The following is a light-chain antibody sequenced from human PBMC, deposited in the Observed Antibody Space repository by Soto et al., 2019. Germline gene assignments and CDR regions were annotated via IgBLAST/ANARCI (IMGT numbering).Light chain of an antibody. CDR1: QSVSSN. CDR2: GAS. J-gene: IGKJ5*01. CDR3: QQYKDWPLIT. V-gene: IGKV3-15*01. Sequence: ETVVTQSPATLSVSPGERATLSCRASQSVSSNLAWYHQKPGQAPRLLIFGASTRATGIPIRFSGSGSGTEFTLTISSLQSEDFAVYYCQQYKDWPLITFGQGTRLEI.